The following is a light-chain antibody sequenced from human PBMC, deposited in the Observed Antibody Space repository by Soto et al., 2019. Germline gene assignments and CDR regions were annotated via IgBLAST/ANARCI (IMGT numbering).Light chain of an antibody. CDR1: SGHSSYA. CDR2: LDSDGSH. V-gene: IGLV4-69*01. J-gene: IGLJ2*01. Sequence: QLVLTQSPSASASLGASVKLTCTLSSGHSSYAIAWHQQQPEKGPRYLMKLDSDGSHTKGDAIPARFSGSSSGAERYLTISSLRAEDEADYYCQTWGTGIHVVFGGGTKLTVL. CDR3: QTWGTGIHVV.